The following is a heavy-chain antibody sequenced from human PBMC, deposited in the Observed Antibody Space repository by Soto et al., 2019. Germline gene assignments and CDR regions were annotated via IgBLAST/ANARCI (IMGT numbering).Heavy chain of an antibody. CDR2: IKEDGSEA. Sequence: EVQLVESGGGLVQPGGSLRLSCAASGFTFSTYWMNWVRQAPGKGLEWVANIKEDGSEAYYVDSVEGRFTISRDNAKNSRYLDMNSLRGEDTAVYYCARDWGAPGRGSALGYYYHFGMDVWGQGTTVTVPS. CDR1: GFTFSTYW. V-gene: IGHV3-7*05. D-gene: IGHD3-16*01. CDR3: ARDWGAPGRGSALGYYYHFGMDV. J-gene: IGHJ6*02.